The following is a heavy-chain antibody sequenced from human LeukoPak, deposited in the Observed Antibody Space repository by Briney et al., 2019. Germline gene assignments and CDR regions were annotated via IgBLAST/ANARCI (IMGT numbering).Heavy chain of an antibody. J-gene: IGHJ6*03. CDR3: ARSIAARWAYYYYYMDV. CDR2: MNPNSGNT. CDR1: GYTFTSYD. D-gene: IGHD6-6*01. Sequence: GASVKVSCKASGYTFTSYDINWVRQATGQGLEWMGWMNPNSGNTGYAQKFQGRVTITRNTSISTAYMELSSLRSEDTAVYYCARSIAARWAYYYYYMDVWGKGTTVTVSS. V-gene: IGHV1-8*03.